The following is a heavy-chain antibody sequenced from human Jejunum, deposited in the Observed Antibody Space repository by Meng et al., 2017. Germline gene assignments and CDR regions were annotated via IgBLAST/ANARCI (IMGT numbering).Heavy chain of an antibody. D-gene: IGHD3-16*02. Sequence: QVQLQEPGPGLLKPSGTLSLTCGVSGGSISSRDWWSWVRQPPGKGLEWIGEIHHSGSTNYNPSLKSRVTISVDKSKNQFSLKLSSVTAADTAVYYCAREWSGSFRHFDYWGQGTLVTVSS. CDR3: AREWSGSFRHFDY. V-gene: IGHV4-4*02. CDR1: GGSISSRDW. J-gene: IGHJ4*02. CDR2: IHHSGST.